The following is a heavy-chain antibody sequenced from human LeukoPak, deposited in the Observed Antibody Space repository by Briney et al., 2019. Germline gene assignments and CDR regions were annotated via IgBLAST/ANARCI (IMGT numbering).Heavy chain of an antibody. CDR3: ARDKGISGYSIDY. Sequence: GVPLRLSGGTSVFPLCSYRVNWVRQATGKGVEWVSYISSSSITIYYADSVKGRFTISRDNAKNSLYLQMNSLRAEDTAVYYCARDKGISGYSIDYWGQGTLVTVSS. CDR1: VFPLCSYR. D-gene: IGHD3-22*01. J-gene: IGHJ4*02. V-gene: IGHV3-48*01. CDR2: ISSSSITI.